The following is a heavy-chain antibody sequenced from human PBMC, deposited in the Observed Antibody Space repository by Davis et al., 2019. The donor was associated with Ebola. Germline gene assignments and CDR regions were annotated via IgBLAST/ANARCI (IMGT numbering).Heavy chain of an antibody. CDR2: IYYSGST. CDR3: ARGLEEDIVLVPAAVHYYYYGMDV. Sequence: SETLSLTCTVSGGSISSYYWSWIRQSPGKGLEWIGYIYYSGSTNYNPSLMSRVTMSQDTSKNQFSLKLSSVTAADTAVYYCARGLEEDIVLVPAAVHYYYYGMDVWGQGTTVTVSS. D-gene: IGHD2-2*02. J-gene: IGHJ6*02. CDR1: GGSISSYY. V-gene: IGHV4-59*08.